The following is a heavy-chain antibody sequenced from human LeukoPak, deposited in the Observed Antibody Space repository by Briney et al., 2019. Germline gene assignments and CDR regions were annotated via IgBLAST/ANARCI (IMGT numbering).Heavy chain of an antibody. D-gene: IGHD6-13*01. CDR3: ARQVYSSSWSYYFDY. CDR2: IHYSGST. Sequence: SETLSLTCAVSGGSISSYYWSRIRQPPGRGLEWIGSIHYSGSTSYNSSLKSRVTISVDTSKNQFSLKLSSVTPADTAVYYCARQVYSSSWSYYFDYWGQGILVTVSS. J-gene: IGHJ4*02. V-gene: IGHV4-59*01. CDR1: GGSISSYY.